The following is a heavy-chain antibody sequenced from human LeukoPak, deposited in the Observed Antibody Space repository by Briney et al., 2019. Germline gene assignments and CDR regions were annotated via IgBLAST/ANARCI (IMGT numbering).Heavy chain of an antibody. CDR1: GGSISSRNYY. J-gene: IGHJ4*02. D-gene: IGHD3-9*01. CDR3: ARLHETGLLFDY. Sequence: SETLSLTCTVSGGSISSRNYYWAWIRQPPGKGLDWIGSISYTGSIFYNPSLKSRVTMSLDTSKNQLSLKLRSLTAADTAVYYCARLHETGLLFDYWGQGTLVTVSS. CDR2: ISYTGSI. V-gene: IGHV4-39*07.